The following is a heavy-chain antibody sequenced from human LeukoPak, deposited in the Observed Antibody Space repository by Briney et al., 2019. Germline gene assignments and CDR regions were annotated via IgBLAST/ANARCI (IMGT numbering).Heavy chain of an antibody. D-gene: IGHD2-2*01. Sequence: PGRSLRLSCAASGFTFSSYWMSWVRQAPGKGLEWVANIKQDGSEKYYVDSVKGRFTISRDNAKNSLYLQMNSLRAEDTAVYYCARERLGYCSSTSCYYYGMDVWGQGTTVTVSS. CDR1: GFTFSSYW. J-gene: IGHJ6*02. CDR3: ARERLGYCSSTSCYYYGMDV. V-gene: IGHV3-7*01. CDR2: IKQDGSEK.